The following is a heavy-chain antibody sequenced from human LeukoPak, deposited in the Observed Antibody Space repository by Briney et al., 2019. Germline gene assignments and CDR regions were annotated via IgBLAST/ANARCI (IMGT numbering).Heavy chain of an antibody. Sequence: SETLSLTCTVSSASISSYYWGWIRQSPGKGLEWIGYIQNTGGTNYNPSLKSRVSISKDTSKNQFSLQVRSVTAADTAVYYCVKHGSGWSFDYWGQGALVTVSS. D-gene: IGHD6-19*01. CDR1: SASISSYY. V-gene: IGHV4-59*01. CDR3: VKHGSGWSFDY. CDR2: IQNTGGT. J-gene: IGHJ4*02.